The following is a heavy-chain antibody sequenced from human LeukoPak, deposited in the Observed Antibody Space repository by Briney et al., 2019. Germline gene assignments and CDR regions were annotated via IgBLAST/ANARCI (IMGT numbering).Heavy chain of an antibody. CDR1: GFTFGSYW. V-gene: IGHV3-74*01. J-gene: IGHJ4*02. D-gene: IGHD5-12*01. Sequence: GGSLRLSCEVSGFTFGSYWMHWVRQVPGKGPVWVSRINTGGSIRDYADFVKGRFTISRDDAKNTLYLQMNGLRTEDTAVYYCARDQRGYDYPPFDYWGQGIPVTVSS. CDR2: INTGGSIR. CDR3: ARDQRGYDYPPFDY.